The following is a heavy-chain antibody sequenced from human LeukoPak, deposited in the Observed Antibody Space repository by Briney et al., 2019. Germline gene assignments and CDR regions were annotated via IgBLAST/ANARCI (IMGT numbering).Heavy chain of an antibody. J-gene: IGHJ5*01. CDR3: ARDAGGYDS. CDR2: IKEDGSKD. Sequence: GGSLRLSCPASGFSFSTYWMSWVRQTPGKGLEWVANIKEDGSKDYYVDSVKGRFTISRDNAKNSLYLQMNSLRVEDSAVYYCARDAGGYDSWGQGTLVTVSS. V-gene: IGHV3-7*01. CDR1: GFSFSTYW. D-gene: IGHD5-12*01.